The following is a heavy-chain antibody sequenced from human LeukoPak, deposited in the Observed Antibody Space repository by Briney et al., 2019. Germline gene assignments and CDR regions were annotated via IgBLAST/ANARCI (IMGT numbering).Heavy chain of an antibody. Sequence: GGSLRLSCAASGFTFNDYYMSWIRQAPGKGLEWLSYINIGGTNTHYADSVKGRFTISRDNAKKSLSLEMNHLRAEDTAVYYCATDGAGFDTWGQGVLVTVSS. CDR3: ATDGAGFDT. CDR2: INIGGTNT. J-gene: IGHJ5*02. V-gene: IGHV3-11*01. CDR1: GFTFNDYY.